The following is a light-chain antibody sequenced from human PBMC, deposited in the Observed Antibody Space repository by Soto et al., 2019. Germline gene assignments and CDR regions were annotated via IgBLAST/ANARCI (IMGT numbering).Light chain of an antibody. CDR2: ETS. CDR3: QQSFSPPYT. Sequence: IQMTQSPSSLSASVGDRVTITCRASHSLSSRLTWYQQKPGEAPKLLIYETSSLHSGVPSRFSGSGSETDFTLTINSLQPEDFATSYCQQSFSPPYTFGQGTKLEIK. V-gene: IGKV1-39*01. J-gene: IGKJ2*01. CDR1: HSLSSR.